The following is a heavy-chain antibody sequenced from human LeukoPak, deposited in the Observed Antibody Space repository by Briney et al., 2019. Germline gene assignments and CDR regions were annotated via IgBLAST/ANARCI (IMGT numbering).Heavy chain of an antibody. CDR3: ARSGNTVTTTLFDY. V-gene: IGHV4-30-2*01. D-gene: IGHD4-17*01. J-gene: IGHJ4*02. Sequence: ASQTLSLTCAVSGFSISSGGYSWRWIRQPPGKGLEWIGYIYHSGSTYYNPSLKSRVTISVDSSKNQFSLKLSSVTAADTAVYYCARSGNTVTTTLFDYWGQGTLVTVSS. CDR1: GFSISSGGYS. CDR2: IYHSGST.